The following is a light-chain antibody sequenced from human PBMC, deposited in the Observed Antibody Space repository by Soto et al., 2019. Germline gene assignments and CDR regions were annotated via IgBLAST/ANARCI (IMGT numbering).Light chain of an antibody. J-gene: IGKJ5*01. CDR2: GAS. CDR3: QHYGSSPIT. V-gene: IGKV3-20*01. CDR1: QSVSSSY. Sequence: IGLTQSPRTLFLSPGERATLSCRASQSVSSSYLAWYQQKPGQAPRLLIYGASSRATGIPDRFSGSGSGTDFTLTISRLEAEDFAVYYCQHYGSSPITFGQGTRLEIK.